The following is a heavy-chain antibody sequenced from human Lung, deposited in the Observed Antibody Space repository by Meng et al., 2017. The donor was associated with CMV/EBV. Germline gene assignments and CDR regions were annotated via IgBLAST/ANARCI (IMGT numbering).Heavy chain of an antibody. V-gene: IGHV3-30*02. CDR1: GFTFSSYG. CDR3: AKDGLEDV. CDR2: IRYDGSNK. J-gene: IGHJ6*02. Sequence: LSLTCAASGFTFSSYGMHWVRQAPGKGLEWVAFIRYDGSNKYYADSVKGRFTISRDNSKNTLYLQMNSLRAEDTAVYYCAKDGLEDVWGQGTTVNGSS. D-gene: IGHD3-3*01.